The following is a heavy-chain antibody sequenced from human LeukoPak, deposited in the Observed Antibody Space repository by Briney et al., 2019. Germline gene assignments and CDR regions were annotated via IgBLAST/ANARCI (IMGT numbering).Heavy chain of an antibody. Sequence: GGSLRLSCAASGFTFSSYWMSWVRQTPGKGLEWLANIKQEGTETYYVDSVKGRFTISRDNAKSSLQLQMNSLRAEDTAVYYCARGPRGYDSSGGPWGQGTLVTVSS. CDR1: GFTFSSYW. CDR2: IKQEGTET. D-gene: IGHD3-22*01. V-gene: IGHV3-7*01. CDR3: ARGPRGYDSSGGP. J-gene: IGHJ5*02.